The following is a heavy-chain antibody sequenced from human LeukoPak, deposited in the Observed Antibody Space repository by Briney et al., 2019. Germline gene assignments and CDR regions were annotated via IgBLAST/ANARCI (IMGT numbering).Heavy chain of an antibody. CDR3: ARGRALAARKRYYYYGMDV. V-gene: IGHV4-34*01. Sequence: SETLSLTCAVYGGSFSGYHWSWIRQPPGKGLEWIGEINHSGSTNYNPSLRSRVTISVDTSKNQFSLKLSSVTAADTAVYYCARGRALAARKRYYYYGMDVWGQGTTVTVSS. CDR1: GGSFSGYH. D-gene: IGHD6-6*01. CDR2: INHSGST. J-gene: IGHJ6*02.